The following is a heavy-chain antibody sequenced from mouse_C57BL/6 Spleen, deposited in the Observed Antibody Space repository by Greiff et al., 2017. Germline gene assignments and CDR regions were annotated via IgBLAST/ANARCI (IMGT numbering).Heavy chain of an antibody. CDR3: ARRGGWDFDV. Sequence: VKLQESGAELARPGASVKLSCKASGYTFTSYGISWVKQRTGQGLEWIGEIYPRSGNTYYNEKFKGKATLTADKSSSTAYMELRSLTSEDSAVYFCARRGGWDFDVWGTGTTVTVSS. CDR2: IYPRSGNT. CDR1: GYTFTSYG. J-gene: IGHJ1*03. V-gene: IGHV1-81*01.